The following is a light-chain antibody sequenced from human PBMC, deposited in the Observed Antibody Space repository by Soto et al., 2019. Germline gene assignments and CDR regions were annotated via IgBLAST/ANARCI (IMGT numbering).Light chain of an antibody. CDR1: SSDVGGSNF. Sequence: QSALTQPASVSASPVQSITISCTGTSSDVGGSNFVSWYQQHPGKPPKLIIYDVATRPSGVSNRFSGSKSGSTASLIISRLQTDDEADYYCVSFTSSTTYVFGSGTKLTVL. V-gene: IGLV2-14*03. CDR3: VSFTSSTTYV. CDR2: DVA. J-gene: IGLJ1*01.